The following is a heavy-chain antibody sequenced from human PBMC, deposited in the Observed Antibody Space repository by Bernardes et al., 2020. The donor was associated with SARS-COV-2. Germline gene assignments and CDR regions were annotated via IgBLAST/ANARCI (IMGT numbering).Heavy chain of an antibody. D-gene: IGHD6-19*01. CDR2: INPNSGGT. Sequence: ASVKVSCKASGYTFTGYYMHWVRQAPGQGLEWMGWINPNSGGTNYAQKFQGRVTMTRDTSISTAYMELSRLRSDDTAVYYCARVYSSGWQVTDYYYYYGMDVWGQGTTVTVSS. CDR1: GYTFTGYY. J-gene: IGHJ6*02. V-gene: IGHV1-2*02. CDR3: ARVYSSGWQVTDYYYYYGMDV.